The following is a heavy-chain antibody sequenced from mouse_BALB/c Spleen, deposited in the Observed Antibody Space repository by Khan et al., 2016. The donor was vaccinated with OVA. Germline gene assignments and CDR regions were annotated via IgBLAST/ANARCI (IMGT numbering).Heavy chain of an antibody. CDR2: INPTSGYT. CDR3: TRDRIDY. Sequence: VQLQESGAALAKPGASVKMSCKASGYTFSTYWIHWVKQRPGQGLEWIGYINPTSGYTDYNEKFKDKATLSADKSSSTAYMQMSRLTSEDSAVYYCTRDRIDYWGQGTTLTVSS. J-gene: IGHJ2*01. CDR1: GYTFSTYW. V-gene: IGHV1-7*01.